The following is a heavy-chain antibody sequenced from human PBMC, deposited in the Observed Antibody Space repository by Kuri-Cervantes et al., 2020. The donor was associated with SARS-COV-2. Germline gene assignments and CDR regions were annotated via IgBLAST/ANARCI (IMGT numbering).Heavy chain of an antibody. CDR3: ALHGYSLGFDN. D-gene: IGHD5-18*01. J-gene: IGHJ4*02. Sequence: GESLKISCAASGFTFSSYAMTWVRQAPGKGLEWVSYISSSSSTIYYADSVKGRFTISRDNAKNSLYLQMNTLRTEDTAFYYCALHGYSLGFDNWGQGTLVTCYS. CDR1: GFTFSSYA. V-gene: IGHV3-48*01. CDR2: ISSSSSTI.